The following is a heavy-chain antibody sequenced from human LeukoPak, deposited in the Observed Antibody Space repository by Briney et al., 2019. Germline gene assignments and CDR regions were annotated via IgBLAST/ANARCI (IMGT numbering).Heavy chain of an antibody. CDR1: GGSISSYY. CDR2: IYYSGST. Sequence: SETLSLTCTVSGGSISSYYWSWIRQPPGKGLEWIGYIYYSGSTNYNPSLKSRVTISVDTSKNQFSLKLSSVTAADTAVYYCARSTGAGYCSSTSCQSRGNAFDIWGQGTMVTVSS. CDR3: ARSTGAGYCSSTSCQSRGNAFDI. V-gene: IGHV4-59*01. D-gene: IGHD2-2*01. J-gene: IGHJ3*02.